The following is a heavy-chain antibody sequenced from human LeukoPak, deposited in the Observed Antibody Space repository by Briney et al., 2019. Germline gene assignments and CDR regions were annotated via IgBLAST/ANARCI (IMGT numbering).Heavy chain of an antibody. CDR2: IYYSGST. J-gene: IGHJ4*02. CDR3: ASGSVLLRY. Sequence: SETLSLTCTVSGGSISSHYWSWIRQPPGKGLEWIGYIYYSGSTNYNPSLKSRVTISVDTSKNQFSLKLSSVTAADTAVYYCASGSVLLRYWGQGTLVTVSS. V-gene: IGHV4-59*08. CDR1: GGSISSHY. D-gene: IGHD3-10*01.